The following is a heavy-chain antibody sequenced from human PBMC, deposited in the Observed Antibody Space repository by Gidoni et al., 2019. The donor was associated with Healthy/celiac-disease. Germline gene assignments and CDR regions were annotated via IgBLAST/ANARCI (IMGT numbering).Heavy chain of an antibody. Sequence: QLQLQESASGLVKPSQTLSLTCAVFGVSISSVCYFWSWIRQPPGTGLEWIVYIYHSGSTYYNPSLKSRVTISVDRSKNQFSLKLSSVTAADTAVYYCARGIRFLEWLQAWFDPWGQGTLVTVSS. CDR2: IYHSGST. CDR1: GVSISSVCYF. V-gene: IGHV4-30-2*01. D-gene: IGHD3-3*01. J-gene: IGHJ5*02. CDR3: ARGIRFLEWLQAWFDP.